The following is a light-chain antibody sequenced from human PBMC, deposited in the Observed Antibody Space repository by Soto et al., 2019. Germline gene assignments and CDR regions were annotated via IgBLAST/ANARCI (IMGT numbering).Light chain of an antibody. V-gene: IGKV1-5*03. J-gene: IGKJ1*01. Sequence: DIRVTQSPSTLSASVGDRVNITCRASQSINNWFAWYQQIPGKAPNLLIRKASTIGSGFPSRVSGSGSGTDFTLTISSLQPDDFATYYCQHYDTYSWTFGQGTKVEIK. CDR2: KAS. CDR1: QSINNW. CDR3: QHYDTYSWT.